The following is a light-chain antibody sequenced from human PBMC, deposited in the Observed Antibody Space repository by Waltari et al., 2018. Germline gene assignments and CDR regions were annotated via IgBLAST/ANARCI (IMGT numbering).Light chain of an antibody. CDR3: QQTYDTPRT. Sequence: DIQMTQSPSSLSASVGNKVPITCHTSQSISTYLNWYQQKPGKAPKVLIYDASTLQSAVPSRFSGSGSGTDFTLTISSLQPEDFATYYCQQTYDTPRTFGQGTKVDIK. J-gene: IGKJ1*01. V-gene: IGKV1-39*01. CDR2: DAS. CDR1: QSISTY.